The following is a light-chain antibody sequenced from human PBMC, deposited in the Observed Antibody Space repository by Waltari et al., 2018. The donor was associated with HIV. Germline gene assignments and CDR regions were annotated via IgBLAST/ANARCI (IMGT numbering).Light chain of an antibody. Sequence: QSVLTPPPPVSAAPGQTVTISCSGRGSNIGGHDVPWYQQLPGPAPKLLIYDNNKRSSGIPDRFSGSKSGTSATLGITGLQTGDEADYYCGTWDSSLSAVFGGGTKVTV. V-gene: IGLV1-51*01. CDR3: GTWDSSLSAV. CDR2: DNN. J-gene: IGLJ3*02. CDR1: GSNIGGHD.